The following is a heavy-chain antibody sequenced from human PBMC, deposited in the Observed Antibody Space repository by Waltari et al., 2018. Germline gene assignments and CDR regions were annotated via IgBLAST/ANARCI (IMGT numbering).Heavy chain of an antibody. CDR3: ARAQYYDFWSGNPYYYYYMDV. D-gene: IGHD3-3*01. CDR1: GGSFSGYY. Sequence: QVQLQQWGAGLLKPSETLSLTCAVYGGSFSGYYWSWIRQPPGKGLEWIGEINHSGSTNYNPSLKSRVTISVDTSKNQFSLKLSSVTAADTAVYYCARAQYYDFWSGNPYYYYYMDVWGKGTTVTISS. J-gene: IGHJ6*03. V-gene: IGHV4-34*01. CDR2: INHSGST.